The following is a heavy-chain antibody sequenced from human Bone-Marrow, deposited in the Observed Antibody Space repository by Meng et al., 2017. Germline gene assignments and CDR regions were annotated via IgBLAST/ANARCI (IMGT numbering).Heavy chain of an antibody. V-gene: IGHV4-39*07. CDR3: ARAPGERYSYGSGTFFYFDS. J-gene: IGHJ4*02. Sequence: ACTVSGGSISSSEYYWGWIRQPPGKGLEWVGSIYYSGSTYYNPSLKSRVTISVDTSKNVFSLKLSSVIAADTAVYYCARAPGERYSYGSGTFFYFDSWGQGTLVTVSS. D-gene: IGHD3-10*01. CDR1: GGSISSSEYY. CDR2: IYYSGST.